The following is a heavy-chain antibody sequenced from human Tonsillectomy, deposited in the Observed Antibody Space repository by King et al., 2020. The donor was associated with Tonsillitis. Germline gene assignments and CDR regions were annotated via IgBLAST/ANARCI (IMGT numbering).Heavy chain of an antibody. V-gene: IGHV4-59*01. Sequence: QLQESGPGLVKPSETLSLTCTVSGGSISSYYWSWIRQPPGKGLAWIGYIYYSGSTNYNPSLKSRVTISVDTSKNQFSLKLSSVTAADTAVYYCARLPRGGYPNWFDPWGQGTLVIVSS. CDR2: IYYSGST. J-gene: IGHJ5*02. CDR1: GGSISSYY. D-gene: IGHD3-22*01. CDR3: ARLPRGGYPNWFDP.